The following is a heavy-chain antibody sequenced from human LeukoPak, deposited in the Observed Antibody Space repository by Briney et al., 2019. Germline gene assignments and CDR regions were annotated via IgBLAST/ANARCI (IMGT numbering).Heavy chain of an antibody. V-gene: IGHV3-7*01. J-gene: IGHJ4*02. D-gene: IGHD3-10*01. Sequence: PGGSLRLSCAASGFTFSSYWMNWFRQAQGKGLDWVANINQDGSEKYYVDSVKGRFTISRDNGKNSLYLQLNSLRAEDTAVYYCAREGRGEYFDYWGQGTLVTVSS. CDR3: AREGRGEYFDY. CDR2: INQDGSEK. CDR1: GFTFSSYW.